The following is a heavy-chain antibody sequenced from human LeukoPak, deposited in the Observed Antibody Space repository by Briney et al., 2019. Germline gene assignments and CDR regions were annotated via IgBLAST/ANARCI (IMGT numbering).Heavy chain of an antibody. CDR3: AKDGYSSGASFDY. CDR2: ISYDGSNK. Sequence: GGSLRLSCAASGFTFSSYAMHWVRQAPGKGLEWVAVISYDGSNKYYADSVKGRFTISRDNSQNTLYLQMNSLRAEDTAVYYCAKDGYSSGASFDYWGQGTLVTVSS. CDR1: GFTFSSYA. V-gene: IGHV3-30-3*01. J-gene: IGHJ4*02. D-gene: IGHD6-19*01.